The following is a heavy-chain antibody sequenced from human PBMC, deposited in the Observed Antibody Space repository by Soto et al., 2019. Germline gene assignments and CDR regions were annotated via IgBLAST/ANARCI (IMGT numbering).Heavy chain of an antibody. J-gene: IGHJ5*02. CDR1: GGTFSSYA. Sequence: SVKVSCKASGGTFSSYAISWVRQAPGQGLEWMGGIIPIFGTANYAQKFQGRVTITADECTSTAYMELSSLRSEDTAVYYCARDRSSSWYGAGGWFDPWGQGTLVTVSS. CDR2: IIPIFGTA. V-gene: IGHV1-69*13. D-gene: IGHD6-13*01. CDR3: ARDRSSSWYGAGGWFDP.